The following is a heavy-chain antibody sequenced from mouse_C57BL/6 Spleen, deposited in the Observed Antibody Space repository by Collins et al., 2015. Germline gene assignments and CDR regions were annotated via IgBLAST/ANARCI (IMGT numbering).Heavy chain of an antibody. Sequence: VKQRPGQGLEWIGNIYPGSGSTNYDEKFKSKATLTVDTSSSTAYMQLSSLTSEDSAVYYCTRYPGRGGYYAMDYWGQGTSVTVSS. V-gene: IGHV1-55*01. CDR3: TRYPGRGGYYAMDY. D-gene: IGHD1-1*01. J-gene: IGHJ4*01. CDR2: IYPGSGST.